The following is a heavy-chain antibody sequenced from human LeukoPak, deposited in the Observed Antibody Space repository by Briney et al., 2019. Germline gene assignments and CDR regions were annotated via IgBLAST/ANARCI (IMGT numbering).Heavy chain of an antibody. J-gene: IGHJ6*03. CDR3: ARGQTHYYYYYYMDV. V-gene: IGHV4-34*01. Sequence: PSETLSLTCAVYGGSFSGYYWSWIRQPPGKGLEWIGEINHSGSTNYNPSLKSRVTISVDTSKNQFSLKLSSVTAADTAVYYCARGQTHYYYYYYMDVWGKGTTVTVSS. CDR1: GGSFSGYY. CDR2: INHSGST.